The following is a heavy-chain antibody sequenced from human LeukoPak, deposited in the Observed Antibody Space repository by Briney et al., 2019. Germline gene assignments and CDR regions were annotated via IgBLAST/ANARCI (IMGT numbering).Heavy chain of an antibody. CDR1: GGSISFYY. CDR3: ARDSRYHDVWTGYVDY. V-gene: IGHV4-4*07. Sequence: PSETLSLTCTVSGGSISFYYWAWIRQSAGKGLEWIGRIYAGGNTNYNPSLKSRATLSIDTSKNQFSLMLTSVTAADTAIYYCARDSRYHDVWTGYVDYWGQGIMVTVSS. J-gene: IGHJ4*02. CDR2: IYAGGNT. D-gene: IGHD3-3*01.